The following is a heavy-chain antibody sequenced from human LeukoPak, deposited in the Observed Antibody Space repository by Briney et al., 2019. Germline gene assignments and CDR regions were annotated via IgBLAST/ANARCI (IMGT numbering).Heavy chain of an antibody. D-gene: IGHD2-2*01. J-gene: IGHJ4*02. CDR3: GIFMDVVPGSMS. CDR1: DGSLINYY. CDR2: ISHGGIT. Sequence: SETLSLTCGVYDGSLINYYCHWIRQAPGKGLEWIGEISHGGITKHNPSLKSRVTMSQDTPKRQFSLKMNSMTAADTGVYYCGIFMDVVPGSMSWGLGTLVTVSS. V-gene: IGHV4-34*01.